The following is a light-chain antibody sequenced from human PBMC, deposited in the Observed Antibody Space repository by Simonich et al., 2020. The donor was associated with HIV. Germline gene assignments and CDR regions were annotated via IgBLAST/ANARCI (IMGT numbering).Light chain of an antibody. V-gene: IGLV6-57*01. J-gene: IGLJ2*01. CDR2: EDN. CDR3: QSYDSSNVV. Sequence: NFMLTQPHSVSQSPGKTVTISCPRRSGSIASTYVQWYQPRPGRSPTTVIYEDNRRPAGVPDRFSGSIDSSANSASLTISGMKTEDEADYYCQSYDSSNVVFGGGTKLTVL. CDR1: SGSIASTY.